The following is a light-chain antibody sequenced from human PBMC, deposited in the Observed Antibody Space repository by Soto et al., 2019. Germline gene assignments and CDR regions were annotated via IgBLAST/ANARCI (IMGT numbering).Light chain of an antibody. V-gene: IGKV3-15*01. CDR3: QQYNSWPPFT. CDR1: QSVINN. CDR2: GAS. J-gene: IGKJ3*01. Sequence: EIVMTQSPATLSVSPGERATLSCRASQSVINNLAWYQQKPGQAPRLLIYGASTRATGIPARFSGSGSGKEFTLTISSLQSGDFAVYYCQQYNSWPPFTFGPGTKVD.